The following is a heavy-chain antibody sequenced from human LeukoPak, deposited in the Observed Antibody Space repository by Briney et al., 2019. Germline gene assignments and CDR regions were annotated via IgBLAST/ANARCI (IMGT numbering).Heavy chain of an antibody. CDR1: GGSISSYY. CDR3: ATPARGSSSSYEY. J-gene: IGHJ4*02. Sequence: PSETLSLTCTVSGGSISSYYWSWIRQPPGKGLEWIGYIYYSGSTNYNPSLKSRVTISVDTSKNQFSLKLRSVTAADTAIYYCATPARGSSSSYEYWGQGTLVTVSS. V-gene: IGHV4-59*01. CDR2: IYYSGST. D-gene: IGHD6-13*01.